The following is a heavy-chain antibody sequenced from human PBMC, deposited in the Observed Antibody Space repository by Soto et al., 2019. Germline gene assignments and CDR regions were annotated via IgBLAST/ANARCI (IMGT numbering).Heavy chain of an antibody. V-gene: IGHV3-30-3*01. CDR3: AIYTGFLEWLLISEANDGMDV. J-gene: IGHJ6*02. D-gene: IGHD3-3*01. CDR1: GFSFSSYA. CDR2: ISYDGSNK. Sequence: GGSLRLSCAASGFSFSSYAMHWVRQAPGKGLEWVAVISYDGSNKYYADSVKGRFTISRDNSKNTLYLQTNSLRAEDTAVYYCAIYTGFLEWLLISEANDGMDVWGQGTAVTVS.